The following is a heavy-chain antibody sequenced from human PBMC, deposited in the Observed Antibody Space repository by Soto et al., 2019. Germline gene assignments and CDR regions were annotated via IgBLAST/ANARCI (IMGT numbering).Heavy chain of an antibody. D-gene: IGHD3-22*01. CDR1: GYTFTGYY. CDR2: INPNSGGT. Sequence: SVKVSCKASGYTFTGYYIHWVRQAPGQGLEWMGWINPNSGGTNYAQRFQGRVTMTRDTSISTAYMELSRLRSDDTAVYYCAGNYYDTSGYYYVEYWGQGTLVTVSS. J-gene: IGHJ4*02. V-gene: IGHV1-2*02. CDR3: AGNYYDTSGYYYVEY.